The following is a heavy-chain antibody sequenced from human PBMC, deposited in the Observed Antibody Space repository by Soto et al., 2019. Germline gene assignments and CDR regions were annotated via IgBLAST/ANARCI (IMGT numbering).Heavy chain of an antibody. Sequence: ASVKVSCKASGYTFTSYGISWVRQAPGQGLEWMGWISAYNGNTNYAQKLQGRVTMTTDTSTSTAYMEPRSLRSDDTAVYYCAGSLRWLKAGPAGIDYYGMEWRGRGPTV. J-gene: IGHJ6*01. CDR1: GYTFTSYG. D-gene: IGHD2-2*01. V-gene: IGHV1-18*04. CDR3: AGSLRWLKAGPAGIDYYGMEW. CDR2: ISAYNGNT.